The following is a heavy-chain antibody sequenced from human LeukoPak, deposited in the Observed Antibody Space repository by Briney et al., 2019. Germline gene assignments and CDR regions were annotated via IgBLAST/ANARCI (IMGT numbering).Heavy chain of an antibody. CDR2: IYTSGST. Sequence: SETLSLTCAVYGGSISSYYWSWIRQPPGKGLEWIGYIYTSGSTNYNPSLKSRVTISVDTSKNQFSLKLSSVTAADTAVYYCAGPAANAFDIWGQGTMVTVSS. CDR3: AGPAANAFDI. CDR1: GGSISSYY. D-gene: IGHD2-2*01. J-gene: IGHJ3*02. V-gene: IGHV4-4*09.